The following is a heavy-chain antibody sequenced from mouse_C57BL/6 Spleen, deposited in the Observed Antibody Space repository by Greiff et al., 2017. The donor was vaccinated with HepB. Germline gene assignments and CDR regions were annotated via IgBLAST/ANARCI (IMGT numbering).Heavy chain of an antibody. D-gene: IGHD2-1*01. CDR3: ARHGGNYDLYYFDY. J-gene: IGHJ2*01. CDR1: GFTFSSYG. CDR2: ISSGGSYT. V-gene: IGHV5-6*01. Sequence: EVQLVESGGDLVKPGGSLKLSCAASGFTFSSYGMSWVRQTPDKRLEWVATISSGGSYTYYPDSVKGRFTISRDNAKNTLYLQMSSLKSKDTAMYYCARHGGNYDLYYFDYWGQGTTLTVSS.